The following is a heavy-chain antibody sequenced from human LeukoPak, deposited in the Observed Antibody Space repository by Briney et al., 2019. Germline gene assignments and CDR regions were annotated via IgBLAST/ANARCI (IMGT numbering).Heavy chain of an antibody. Sequence: ASVKVSCKASGYTFTSYGISWVRQAPGQGLEWMGWISAYNGNTNYAQKLQGRVTMTTDTSTSTAYMELRSLRSDDTAVYYCARSRPHYHGSGSYPVYFDYWGQGTLVTVSS. J-gene: IGHJ4*02. CDR3: ARSRPHYHGSGSYPVYFDY. V-gene: IGHV1-18*01. D-gene: IGHD3-10*01. CDR2: ISAYNGNT. CDR1: GYTFTSYG.